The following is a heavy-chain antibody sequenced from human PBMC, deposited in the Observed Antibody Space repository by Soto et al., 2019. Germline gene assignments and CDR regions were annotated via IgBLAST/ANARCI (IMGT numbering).Heavy chain of an antibody. V-gene: IGHV5-51*01. Sequence: PGESLKISCKGSGYSFTNYWIGWVRQMPGKGLEWMGTIYLGDSDTRYSPSFQGRVTISADKSISAAYLQWGSLKASDTAMYYCARDNVSNPRFFAINSFDTWGQGTLVTVSS. J-gene: IGHJ5*02. CDR3: ARDNVSNPRFFAINSFDT. CDR2: IYLGDSDT. CDR1: GYSFTNYW. D-gene: IGHD1-20*01.